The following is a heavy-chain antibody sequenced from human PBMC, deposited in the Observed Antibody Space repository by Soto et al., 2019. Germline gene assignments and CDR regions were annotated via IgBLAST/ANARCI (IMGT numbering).Heavy chain of an antibody. J-gene: IGHJ4*02. Sequence: GGSLRLSCAASGFTFSSYSMNWVRQAPGKGLEWVSSISSSSSYIYYADSVKGRFTISRDNAKNSLYLQMNSLRAEDTAVYYCARDPFNGDYFDYWGQGTLVTVSS. D-gene: IGHD4-17*01. CDR1: GFTFSSYS. CDR2: ISSSSSYI. V-gene: IGHV3-21*01. CDR3: ARDPFNGDYFDY.